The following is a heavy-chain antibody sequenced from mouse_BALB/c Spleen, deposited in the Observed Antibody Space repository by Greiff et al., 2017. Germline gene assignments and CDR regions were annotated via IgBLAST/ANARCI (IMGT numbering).Heavy chain of an antibody. D-gene: IGHD1-1*01. J-gene: IGHJ2*01. V-gene: IGHV1-5*01. CDR3: TRWYYGSSYVRYYFDY. Sequence: EVQLQQSGTVLARPGASVKMSCKASGYSFTSYWMHWVKQRPGQGLEWIGAIYPGNSDTSYNQKFKGKAKLTAVTSASTAYMELSSLTNEDSAVYYCTRWYYGSSYVRYYFDYWGQGTTLTVSS. CDR1: GYSFTSYW. CDR2: IYPGNSDT.